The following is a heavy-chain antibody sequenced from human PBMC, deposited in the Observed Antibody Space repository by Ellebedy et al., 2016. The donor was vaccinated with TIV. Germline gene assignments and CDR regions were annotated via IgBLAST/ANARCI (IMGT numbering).Heavy chain of an antibody. J-gene: IGHJ5*02. D-gene: IGHD6-19*01. CDR3: AKDPRRAVTDFDWFNP. V-gene: IGHV3-23*01. CDR1: GFSFSSYD. Sequence: GGSLRLXXAASGFSFSSYDMSWVRQAPGKGLEWVSSISGSGESTYYADSVKGRFTVSRDNSKNTLYLQMNSLRAEDTAVFYCAKDPRRAVTDFDWFNPWGQGTLVTVSS. CDR2: ISGSGEST.